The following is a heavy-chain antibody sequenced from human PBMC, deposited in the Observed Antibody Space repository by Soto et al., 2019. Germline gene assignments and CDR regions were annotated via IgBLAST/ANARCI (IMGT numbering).Heavy chain of an antibody. D-gene: IGHD3-3*01. Sequence: PSETLSLTCTVSGGFISSYYWSWIRQPPGKGLEWIGYIYYNGSTNCNPSLKSRVTISVDTSKNQFSLRLSSVTAADTAVYYCARTYYDFWSGYWRWFDPWGQGTLVTSPQ. CDR2: IYYNGST. CDR1: GGFISSYY. V-gene: IGHV4-59*01. J-gene: IGHJ5*02. CDR3: ARTYYDFWSGYWRWFDP.